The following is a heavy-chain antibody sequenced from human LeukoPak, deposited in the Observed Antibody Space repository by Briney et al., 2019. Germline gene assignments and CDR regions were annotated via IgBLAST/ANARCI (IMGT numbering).Heavy chain of an antibody. CDR2: IYTSGST. V-gene: IGHV4-61*02. J-gene: IGHJ4*02. CDR1: GGSISSGSDY. Sequence: PSETLSLTCTVSGGSISSGSDYWSWIRQPAGKGLECIGRIYTSGSTNYNPSLKSRVTISVDTSKNQFSLKLSSVTAADTAVYYCARVGYYGVVRIFDYWGQGTLVTVSS. CDR3: ARVGYYGVVRIFDY. D-gene: IGHD3-10*01.